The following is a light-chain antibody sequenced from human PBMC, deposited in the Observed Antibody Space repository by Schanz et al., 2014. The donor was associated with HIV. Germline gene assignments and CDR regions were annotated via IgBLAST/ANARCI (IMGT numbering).Light chain of an antibody. V-gene: IGKV3-20*01. Sequence: PGERATLSCRTSQSVGGSQLAWYQHKRGQAPRLLIYATSFRATGIPDRFSGSGSSTDFTLTISRLEPEDSAVYYCQQYGSSPTFGQGTRVEIK. CDR3: QQYGSSPT. CDR1: QSVGGSQ. J-gene: IGKJ1*01. CDR2: ATS.